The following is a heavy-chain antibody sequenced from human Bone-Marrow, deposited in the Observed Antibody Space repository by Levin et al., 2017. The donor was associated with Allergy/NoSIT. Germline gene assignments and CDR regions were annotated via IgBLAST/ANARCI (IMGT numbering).Heavy chain of an antibody. CDR3: AKSPHRVQLENFDF. V-gene: IGHV3-23*01. CDR2: IIGSGTTT. CDR1: GFTFRSYA. D-gene: IGHD1-1*01. J-gene: IGHJ4*02. Sequence: HAGGSLRLSCAASGFTFRSYAMSWVRQAPGKGLEWVPGIIGSGTTTFDADSVKGRFTVSRDNSKNTLYLQINSLRAEDTAVYYCAKSPHRVQLENFDFWGQGTLVTVSS.